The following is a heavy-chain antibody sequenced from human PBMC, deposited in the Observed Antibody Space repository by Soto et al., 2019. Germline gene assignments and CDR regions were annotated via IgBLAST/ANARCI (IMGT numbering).Heavy chain of an antibody. D-gene: IGHD2-2*02. CDR1: GFTFRNYG. V-gene: IGHV3-48*02. Sequence: EVQLVESGGGLVQAGGSLRLSCAASGFTFRNYGMNWVRQAPGKGLEWISYITSGSDTIFYTDSVKGRFTISRDNARNSLYLQMNSLRDEDTAVYYCARDYTLTYHDAFDIWGLGTMVTVSS. J-gene: IGHJ3*02. CDR2: ITSGSDTI. CDR3: ARDYTLTYHDAFDI.